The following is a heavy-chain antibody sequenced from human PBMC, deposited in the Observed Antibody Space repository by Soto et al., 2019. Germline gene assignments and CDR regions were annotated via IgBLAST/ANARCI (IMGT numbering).Heavy chain of an antibody. CDR2: INPSGGST. CDR3: ARRFDSLSYGMDV. J-gene: IGHJ6*02. D-gene: IGHD3-9*01. V-gene: IGHV1-46*01. CDR1: GYTFTRYY. Sequence: ASVKVSCKASGYTFTRYYMHWVRQAPGQGLEWMGIINPSGGSTSYAQKFQGRVTLTRDTSTSTVYMQLSSLRSEDTAIYYCARRFDSLSYGMDVWGQGXTVTVSS.